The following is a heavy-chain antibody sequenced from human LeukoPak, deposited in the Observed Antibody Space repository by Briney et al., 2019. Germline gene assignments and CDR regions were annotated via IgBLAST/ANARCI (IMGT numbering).Heavy chain of an antibody. CDR3: ARGNGGNSGY. CDR2: IYYSGST. J-gene: IGHJ4*02. D-gene: IGHD4-23*01. V-gene: IGHV4-59*01. Sequence: SETLSLTCTVSGGSISSYYWSWIRQPPGKGPEWIGYIYYSGSTNYNPSLKSRVTISVDTSKNQFSLKLSSVTAADTAVYYCARGNGGNSGYWGQGTLVTVSS. CDR1: GGSISSYY.